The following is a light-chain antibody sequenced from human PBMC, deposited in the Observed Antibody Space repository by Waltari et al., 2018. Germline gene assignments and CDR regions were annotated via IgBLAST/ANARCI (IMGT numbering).Light chain of an antibody. CDR3: CSYAGSKIFYV. CDR2: DVN. Sequence: QSALPQPASVSGSPGQSITISCTGTSSDVGSYNLVSWYQQHPGKAPKVMIYDVNKRPSGVSNRFSGSKSGNTASLTISGLQAEDEADYYCCSYAGSKIFYVFGTGTKVTVL. J-gene: IGLJ1*01. V-gene: IGLV2-23*02. CDR1: SSDVGSYNL.